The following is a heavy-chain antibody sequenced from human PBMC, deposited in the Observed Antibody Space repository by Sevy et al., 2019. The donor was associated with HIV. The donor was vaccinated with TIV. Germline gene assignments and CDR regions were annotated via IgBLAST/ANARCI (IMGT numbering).Heavy chain of an antibody. J-gene: IGHJ4*02. CDR1: GFNFNIYS. D-gene: IGHD2-8*01. V-gene: IGHV3-23*01. CDR3: AREGCTKPHDY. Sequence: GGSLRPSCVASGFNFNIYSFSWVRQAPGKGLEWVSTLSFGCGRINYADSVQGRFTISRDDSKKTLYLEMHSLRVEDTAVYYCAREGCTKPHDYWGQGTLVTVSS. CDR2: LSFGCGRI.